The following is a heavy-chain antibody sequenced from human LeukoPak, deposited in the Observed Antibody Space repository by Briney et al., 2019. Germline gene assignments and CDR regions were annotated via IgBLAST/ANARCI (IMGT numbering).Heavy chain of an antibody. CDR2: IYHSGST. CDR3: ARDYGDSVPRDYYYGMDV. D-gene: IGHD4-17*01. V-gene: IGHV4-30-2*01. J-gene: IGHJ6*02. CDR1: GGSISSGGYS. Sequence: PSETLSLTCAVSGGSISSGGYSWSWIRQPPGKGLEWIGYIYHSGSTYYNPSLKSRVTISVDTSKNQFSLKLSSVTAADTAVYYCARDYGDSVPRDYYYGMDVWGQGTTVTVSS.